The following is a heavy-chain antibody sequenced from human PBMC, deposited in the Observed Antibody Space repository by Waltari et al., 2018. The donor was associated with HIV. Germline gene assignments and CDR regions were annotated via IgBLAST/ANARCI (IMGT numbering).Heavy chain of an antibody. D-gene: IGHD1-1*01. J-gene: IGHJ4*02. V-gene: IGHV5-51*03. CDR1: GYIFATKW. Sequence: EVQLVQSGAEVKKPGESLKISCKGSGYIFATKWIAWVRQRPGKGLEWMVVIYPDASDTKYGPSFQGQVTMSVDKSINTAYLEWNSLKIEDTAIYYCTTPYNWNDGMSFDYWGQGTLVTVSS. CDR3: TTPYNWNDGMSFDY. CDR2: IYPDASDT.